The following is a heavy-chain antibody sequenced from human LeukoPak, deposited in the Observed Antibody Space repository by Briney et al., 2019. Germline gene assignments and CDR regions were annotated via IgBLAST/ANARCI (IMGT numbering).Heavy chain of an antibody. J-gene: IGHJ4*02. CDR2: IIPILGIA. V-gene: IGHV1-69*04. CDR3: ARGVNYYDSSGYGH. D-gene: IGHD3-22*01. Sequence: ASVKVSCKASGGTFSSYAISWVRQAPGQGLEWMGRIIPILGIANYARKFQGRVTITADKSTSTAYMELSSLRSEDTAVYYCARGVNYYDSSGYGHWGQGTLVTVSS. CDR1: GGTFSSYA.